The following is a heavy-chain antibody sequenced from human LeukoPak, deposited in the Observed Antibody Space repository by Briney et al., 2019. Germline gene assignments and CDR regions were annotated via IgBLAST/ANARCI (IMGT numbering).Heavy chain of an antibody. V-gene: IGHV3-23*01. D-gene: IGHD2-21*02. CDR3: AKDKGPATAFDY. CDR2: ISGSGGST. CDR1: GFTFSSYG. J-gene: IGHJ4*02. Sequence: GGSLRLSCAASGFTFSSYGMSWVRQAPGKGLEWVSAISGSGGSTYYADSVKGRFTISRDNSKNTLYLQMNSLRAEDTAVYYCAKDKGPATAFDYWGQGTLVTVSS.